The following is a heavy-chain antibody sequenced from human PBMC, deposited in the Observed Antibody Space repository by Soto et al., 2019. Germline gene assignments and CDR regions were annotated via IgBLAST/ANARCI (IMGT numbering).Heavy chain of an antibody. CDR3: ARPWYSSSWYGFDY. Sequence: QVQLVESGGGVVQPGRSLRLSCAASGFTFSSYAMHWVRQAPGKGLEWVAVISYDGSNKYYADSVKGRFTISRDNSKNTLYLQMNSLRAEDTAVYYCARPWYSSSWYGFDYWGQGTLVTVSS. CDR1: GFTFSSYA. D-gene: IGHD6-13*01. CDR2: ISYDGSNK. J-gene: IGHJ4*02. V-gene: IGHV3-30-3*01.